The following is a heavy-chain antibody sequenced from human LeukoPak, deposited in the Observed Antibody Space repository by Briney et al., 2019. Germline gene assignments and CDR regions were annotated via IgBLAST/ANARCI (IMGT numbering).Heavy chain of an antibody. J-gene: IGHJ3*02. Sequence: GASVKVSCKASGYSFITYDMYWVRQAPGQRLEWMGWIIPGNGKTKYPQKFQGRVSITRDTSATTVYMDLSSLRSEDTAVYYCARDGVVGTGIAFDIWGQGTMVTVSS. CDR3: ARDGVVGTGIAFDI. D-gene: IGHD7-27*01. CDR1: GYSFITYD. CDR2: IIPGNGKT. V-gene: IGHV1-3*01.